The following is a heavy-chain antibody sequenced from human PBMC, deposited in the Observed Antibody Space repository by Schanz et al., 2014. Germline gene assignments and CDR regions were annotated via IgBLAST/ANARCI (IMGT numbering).Heavy chain of an antibody. CDR2: INTGVNT. Sequence: EVQLLESGGGLVQPGGSLRLSCAASGFTFGDYAMTWVRQAPGKGLEWVSAINTGVNTYYADSVRGRFTMSRDNSKNTLYLQRNSLRAEDAAVYYCARGVIAAAGGAFDYWGQGTLVAVSA. D-gene: IGHD6-13*01. CDR3: ARGVIAAAGGAFDY. CDR1: GFTFGDYA. J-gene: IGHJ4*02. V-gene: IGHV3-23*01.